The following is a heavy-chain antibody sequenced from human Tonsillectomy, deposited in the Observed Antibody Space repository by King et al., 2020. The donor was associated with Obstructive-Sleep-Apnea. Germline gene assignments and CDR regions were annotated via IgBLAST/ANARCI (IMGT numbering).Heavy chain of an antibody. CDR2: ISWNSGSI. CDR1: GFTFDDYA. Sequence: VQLVESGGGLVQPGRSLRLSCAASGFTFDDYAMHWVRQAPGKGLEWVSGISWNSGSIGYADSVKGRFTISRDNAKNSLYLQMNSLRAEDTALYYCAKDIDIAAAGTEYFDLWGRGTLVTVSS. V-gene: IGHV3-9*01. D-gene: IGHD6-13*01. J-gene: IGHJ2*01. CDR3: AKDIDIAAAGTEYFDL.